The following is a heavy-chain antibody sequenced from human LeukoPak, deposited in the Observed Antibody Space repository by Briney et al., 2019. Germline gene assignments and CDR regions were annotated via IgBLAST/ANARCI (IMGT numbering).Heavy chain of an antibody. J-gene: IGHJ3*02. CDR1: GYSISSGYY. D-gene: IGHD1-14*01. V-gene: IGHV4-38-2*02. CDR3: ARGLNNRKSGRRFDVFEI. CDR2: IYHSGST. Sequence: SETLSLTCTVSGYSISSGYYWGWIRQPPGKGLEWIGSIYHSGSTNYNPSLKSRVTISVDTSKNQFSLKLSSVTAADTAVYYCARGLNNRKSGRRFDVFEIWGQGTMVTVSS.